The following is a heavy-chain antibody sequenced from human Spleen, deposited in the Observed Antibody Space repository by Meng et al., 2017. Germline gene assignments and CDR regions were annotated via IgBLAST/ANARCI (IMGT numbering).Heavy chain of an antibody. V-gene: IGHV4-34*01. J-gene: IGHJ4*02. CDR3: ARSQGPYSGYDLNY. CDR1: GGPFSGYF. D-gene: IGHD5-12*01. Sequence: QVQLQQWGAGLVEPSETLSLTCVVSGGPFSGYFWSWIRQSPGKGLEWIGEINHSGSTSYNPSLKSRVTISVDTSKNHFYLKLSSVTAADTAVYYCARSQGPYSGYDLNYWGQGTLVTVSS. CDR2: INHSGST.